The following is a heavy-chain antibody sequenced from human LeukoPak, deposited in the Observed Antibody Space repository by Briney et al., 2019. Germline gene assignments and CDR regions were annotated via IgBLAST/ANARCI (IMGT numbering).Heavy chain of an antibody. CDR3: AKDPFVGYYDSSGYYSPDYYFDY. D-gene: IGHD3-22*01. CDR1: GFTFSSYA. J-gene: IGHJ4*02. CDR2: ISGSGGST. V-gene: IGHV3-23*01. Sequence: PGGSLRLSCAASGFTFSSYAMSWVRQAPGKGLEWVSAISGSGGSTYYADSVKGRFTISRDNSKNTLYLQMNSLRAEDTAVYYCAKDPFVGYYDSSGYYSPDYYFDYWGQGTLVTVSP.